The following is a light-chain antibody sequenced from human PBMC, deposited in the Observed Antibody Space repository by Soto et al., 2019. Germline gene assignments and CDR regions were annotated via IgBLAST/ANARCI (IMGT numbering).Light chain of an antibody. CDR2: EVS. V-gene: IGLV2-14*01. CDR3: SSYTSSNTVV. CDR1: SSDVGAYNY. J-gene: IGLJ2*01. Sequence: QSALTQPASVSGSPGQSITISCTGTSSDVGAYNYVSWYQQYPGKAPKLIIHEVSNRPSGISNRFSGSKSGNTASLTISGLQAEDEADYYCSSYTSSNTVVFGGGTKVTVL.